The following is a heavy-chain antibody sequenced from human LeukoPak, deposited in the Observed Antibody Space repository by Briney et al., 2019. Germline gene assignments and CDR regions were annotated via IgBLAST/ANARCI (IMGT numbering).Heavy chain of an antibody. CDR1: GYIFTNYN. CDR3: SRDYDS. Sequence: ASVKVSCKASGYIFTNYNLHWVLQAPGQGLEYMGWINAHTGETKYAQKFQGRVTMTRDTSISIAYMEVNRLTSDDTAVFYCSRDYDSWGQGTLVTVSS. J-gene: IGHJ5*01. CDR2: INAHTGET. V-gene: IGHV1-2*02.